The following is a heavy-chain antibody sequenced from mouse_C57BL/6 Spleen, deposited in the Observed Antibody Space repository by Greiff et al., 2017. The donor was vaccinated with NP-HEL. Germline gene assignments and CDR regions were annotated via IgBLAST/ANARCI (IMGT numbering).Heavy chain of an antibody. CDR2: IDPSDSYT. CDR1: GYTFTSYW. V-gene: IGHV1-69*01. J-gene: IGHJ1*03. Sequence: QVQLQQPGAELVMPGASVKLSCKASGYTFTSYWMHWVKQRPGQGLEWIGEIDPSDSYTNYNQKFKGKSTLTVDKSSSTAYMQLSSLTSEDSAVYYCARRPYYYGSTWYFDVWGTGTTVTVSS. CDR3: ARRPYYYGSTWYFDV. D-gene: IGHD1-1*01.